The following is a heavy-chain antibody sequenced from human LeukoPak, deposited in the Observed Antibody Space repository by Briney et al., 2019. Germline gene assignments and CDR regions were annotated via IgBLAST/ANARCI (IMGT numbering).Heavy chain of an antibody. D-gene: IGHD2-15*01. Sequence: PGGSLRLSCAASGFPFSSHVMHWVAQAPGKGLEGVALIWYDGSNKYYADSVKGRFTISRDNSRNTLYLQMNSLRAEDTAVYYCARDRSGTFDYWGQGTLVTVSS. V-gene: IGHV3-33*01. CDR2: IWYDGSNK. CDR1: GFPFSSHV. J-gene: IGHJ4*02. CDR3: ARDRSGTFDY.